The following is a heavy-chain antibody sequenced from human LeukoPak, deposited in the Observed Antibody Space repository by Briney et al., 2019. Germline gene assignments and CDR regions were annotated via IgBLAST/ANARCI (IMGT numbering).Heavy chain of an antibody. V-gene: IGHV5-51*01. CDR1: GYSFTDYW. CDR3: AGARHGDYRWDY. J-gene: IGHJ4*02. D-gene: IGHD4-17*01. CDR2: IHSADSHT. Sequence: ESLKISCKDSGYSFTDYWIGWVRQMPGKGLEWMGIIHSADSHTKYSPSFQGQVTISADKSISTAYLQWSGLKASDTAMYYCAGARHGDYRWDYWGQGTLVTVSS.